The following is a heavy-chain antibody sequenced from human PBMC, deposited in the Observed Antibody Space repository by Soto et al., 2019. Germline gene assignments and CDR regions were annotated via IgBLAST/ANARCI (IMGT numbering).Heavy chain of an antibody. D-gene: IGHD3-10*01. V-gene: IGHV6-1*01. CDR3: ARSYGVGAFDF. CDR2: TFYRSKWTT. Sequence: PSQTLSLTCAISGDSVSSKSDAWNWIRQSPSGGLEWLGRTFYRSKWTTDYSVSVKSRMIINPDTSKNQFSLQLNSVTPEDTAVYYCARSYGVGAFDFWGQGTMVTISS. CDR1: GDSVSSKSDA. J-gene: IGHJ3*01.